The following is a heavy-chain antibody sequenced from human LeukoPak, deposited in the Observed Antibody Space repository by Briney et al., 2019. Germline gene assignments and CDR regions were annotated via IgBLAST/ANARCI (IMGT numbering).Heavy chain of an antibody. CDR2: IVGSGGST. Sequence: PGGSLRLSCVASGFTFSSSGMGWVRQAPGKGLECVSVIVGSGGSTDYADSVKGRFTISRDNSKNTLYLQMNSLRAEDTAVYYCAKLNGSAIITFGGVTWFDPWGQGTLVIVSS. CDR3: AKLNGSAIITFGGVTWFDP. V-gene: IGHV3-23*01. CDR1: GFTFSSSG. J-gene: IGHJ5*02. D-gene: IGHD3-16*01.